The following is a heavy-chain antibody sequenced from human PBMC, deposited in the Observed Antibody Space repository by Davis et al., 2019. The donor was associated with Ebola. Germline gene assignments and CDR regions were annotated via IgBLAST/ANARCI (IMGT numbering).Heavy chain of an antibody. CDR2: ISWNSGSI. J-gene: IGHJ6*02. CDR1: GFTSNDYA. V-gene: IGHV3-9*02. Sequence: SLKISCAASGFTSNDYAMHWVRQAPGKGLEWVSGISWNSGSIGYADSVKGRFTISRDNAKNSLYLQMNSLRAEDTALYYCAKEKSSPSPGRDYYGIDVWGQGTTVTVSS. CDR3: AKEKSSPSPGRDYYGIDV. D-gene: IGHD2-2*01.